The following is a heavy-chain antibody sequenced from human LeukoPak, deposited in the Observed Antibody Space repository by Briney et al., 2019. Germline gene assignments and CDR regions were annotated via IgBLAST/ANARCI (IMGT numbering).Heavy chain of an antibody. V-gene: IGHV3-23*01. CDR1: GFTFSSYA. CDR3: AKDLIYYDNNGSFDY. D-gene: IGHD3-22*01. Sequence: PGGSLRLSCAASGFTFSSYAMSWVRQAPGKGLEWVSGISSSGGSTYYADSVKGRFTISRDNSKNTLYLQMNSLRAEDTAVYYCAKDLIYYDNNGSFDYWGQGTLVTVSS. CDR2: ISSSGGST. J-gene: IGHJ4*02.